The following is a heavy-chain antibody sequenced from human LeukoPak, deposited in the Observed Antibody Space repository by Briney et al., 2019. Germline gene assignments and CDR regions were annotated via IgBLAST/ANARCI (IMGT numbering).Heavy chain of an antibody. CDR3: ARGRGSGHKENWFDP. V-gene: IGHV1-8*01. CDR2: MNPNSGNT. J-gene: IGHJ5*02. D-gene: IGHD6-19*01. CDR1: GYTFTSYD. Sequence: ASVKVSCKSSGYTFTSYDINWVRQATGQGLEWMGWMNPNSGNTGYTQKFQGRVTMTRNTSISTAYMELSSLRSEDTAVYYCARGRGSGHKENWFDPWGQGTLVTVSS.